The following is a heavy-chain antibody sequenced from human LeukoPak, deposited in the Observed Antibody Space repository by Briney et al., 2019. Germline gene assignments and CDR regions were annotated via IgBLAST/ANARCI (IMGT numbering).Heavy chain of an antibody. V-gene: IGHV4-4*07. J-gene: IGHJ4*02. D-gene: IGHD2-2*02. CDR3: ARDTEYCSSTSCYMVYFDY. CDR2: IYTSGST. CDR1: GGSISSYY. Sequence: PSETLSLTCTVSGGSISSYYWSWIRQPAGKGLEWIGRIYTSGSTNYNPSLKSRVTMSVDTSKNQFSLKLSSVTAADTAVYYCARDTEYCSSTSCYMVYFDYWGQGTLVTVSS.